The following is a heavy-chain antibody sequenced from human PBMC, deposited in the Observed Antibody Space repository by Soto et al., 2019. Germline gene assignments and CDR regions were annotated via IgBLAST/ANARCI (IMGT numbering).Heavy chain of an antibody. V-gene: IGHV3-21*01. CDR2: MYSSSYI. Sequence: TGGSLRLSCLVSGFTVNTNYMYWVRQAPGRGLEWVSAMYSSSYIYYADSVKGRFTISRDNAKNSLYLQMNSLRAEDTDVYYCARGVHEYCSSTSCYLVSRPVYTRFDPWGQGDLVTVSS. CDR3: ARGVHEYCSSTSCYLVSRPVYTRFDP. D-gene: IGHD2-2*01. CDR1: GFTVNTNY. J-gene: IGHJ5*02.